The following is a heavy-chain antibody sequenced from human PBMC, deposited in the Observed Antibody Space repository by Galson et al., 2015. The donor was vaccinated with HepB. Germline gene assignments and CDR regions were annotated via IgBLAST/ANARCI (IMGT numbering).Heavy chain of an antibody. J-gene: IGHJ3*02. V-gene: IGHV1-2*04. Sequence: SVKVSCKASGYTFTGYYMHWVRQAPGQGLEWMGWINPNSGGTNYAQNFQGWVTMTRDKSISTAYMELSRLRSDDTAVYYCARERIAVAAPGRDAFDIWGQGTMVTVSS. D-gene: IGHD6-19*01. CDR2: INPNSGGT. CDR3: ARERIAVAAPGRDAFDI. CDR1: GYTFTGYY.